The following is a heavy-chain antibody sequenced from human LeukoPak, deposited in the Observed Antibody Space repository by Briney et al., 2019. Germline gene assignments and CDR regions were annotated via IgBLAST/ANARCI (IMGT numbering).Heavy chain of an antibody. J-gene: IGHJ4*02. Sequence: GGSLRLSCAASGFTFSTYAITWVRQGPGKGLEWVSAIRPDGDRTYYANSVRGRFPISRDNSKDTVYLQINGLRVEDTAVYYCAREPSGTRGWYTVDYWGQGTLVTVSS. D-gene: IGHD6-19*01. CDR2: IRPDGDRT. CDR3: AREPSGTRGWYTVDY. CDR1: GFTFSTYA. V-gene: IGHV3-23*01.